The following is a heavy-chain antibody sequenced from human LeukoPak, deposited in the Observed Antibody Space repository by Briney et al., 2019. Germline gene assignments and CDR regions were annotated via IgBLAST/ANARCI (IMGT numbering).Heavy chain of an antibody. CDR1: GYTFINND. CDR3: ARSHTQKEFCGGGRCYPTVWWFDP. V-gene: IGHV1-8*01. Sequence: GASAKVSCKTSGYTFINNDINWVRQAPGQGLEWMAWIDPKNGNRGYAQNFQGRVTMTTDISINTAYLELSSLRSEDTAVYYCARSHTQKEFCGGGRCYPTVWWFDPWGQGTLVTVSS. J-gene: IGHJ5*02. CDR2: IDPKNGNR. D-gene: IGHD2-15*01.